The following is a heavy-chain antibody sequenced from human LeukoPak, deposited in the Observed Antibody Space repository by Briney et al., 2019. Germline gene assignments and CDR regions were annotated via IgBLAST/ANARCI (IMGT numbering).Heavy chain of an antibody. D-gene: IGHD3-10*01. J-gene: IGHJ4*02. CDR2: IREEGTEI. Sequence: QAGGSLTLSCAASGFTFSSHWMNWVRQAPGKGLEWVANIREEGTEIYYMDSVKGRFTISRDNAKNSLYLQMNSLRAEDTAVYYCARERSYYGSGSYYENYWGQGTLVTVSS. CDR3: ARERSYYGSGSYYENY. CDR1: GFTFSSHW. V-gene: IGHV3-7*01.